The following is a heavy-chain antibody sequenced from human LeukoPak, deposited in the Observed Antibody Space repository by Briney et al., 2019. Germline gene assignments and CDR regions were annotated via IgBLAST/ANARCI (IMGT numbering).Heavy chain of an antibody. V-gene: IGHV3-33*01. Sequence: PWRALRLSCAASGFTFSSYGMHWVRQAPGKGLEWVAVIWYDGSNNYYADSVKGRFTISRDNSKNTLYLQMNSLRAEDTAVYYCARDASVVYYYYMDVWGKGTTVTVSS. CDR3: ARDASVVYYYYMDV. CDR2: IWYDGSNN. CDR1: GFTFSSYG. D-gene: IGHD2-2*01. J-gene: IGHJ6*03.